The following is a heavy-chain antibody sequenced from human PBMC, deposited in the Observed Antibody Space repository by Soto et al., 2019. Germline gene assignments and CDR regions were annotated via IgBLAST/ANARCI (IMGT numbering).Heavy chain of an antibody. Sequence: QVQLVESGGGVVQPGRSLRLSCVGPRFPFWHYGIHWVRQAPGKGLEWVAVIWSDGNKESYADSVKGRFAISRDNSKDTLYLEMYSLRVEDTAVYFCARDRNGGWFHMDVWGQGTTVSVSS. CDR1: RFPFWHYG. V-gene: IGHV3-33*01. CDR3: ARDRNGGWFHMDV. CDR2: IWSDGNKE. J-gene: IGHJ6*02. D-gene: IGHD6-19*01.